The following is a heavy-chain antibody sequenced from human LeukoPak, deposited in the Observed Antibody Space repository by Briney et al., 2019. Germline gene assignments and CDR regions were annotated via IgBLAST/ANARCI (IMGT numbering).Heavy chain of an antibody. Sequence: SETLSLTCAVYGGSFSGYYWSWIRQPPGKGLEWIGEINHSGSTNYNPSLKSRVTISVDTSKNQFSLKLSSVTAADTAVYYCARGHDSSGKGYFDYWGQGTLVTVSS. V-gene: IGHV4-34*01. CDR2: INHSGST. J-gene: IGHJ4*02. CDR1: GGSFSGYY. CDR3: ARGHDSSGKGYFDY. D-gene: IGHD3-22*01.